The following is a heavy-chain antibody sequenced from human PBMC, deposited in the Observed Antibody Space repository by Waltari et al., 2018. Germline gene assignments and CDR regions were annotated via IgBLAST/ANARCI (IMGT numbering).Heavy chain of an antibody. CDR2: IYYSGST. CDR1: GGSISSYS. J-gene: IGHJ4*02. V-gene: IGHV4-59*08. CDR3: ARGVGATDFDY. Sequence: QVQLQESGPGLVKPSETLSLTCTVSGGSISSYSWSWIRQPPGKGLEWIGYIYYSGSTNYNPSLKSRVTISVDTSKNQFSLKLSSVTAADTAVYYCARGVGATDFDYWGQGTLVTVSS. D-gene: IGHD1-26*01.